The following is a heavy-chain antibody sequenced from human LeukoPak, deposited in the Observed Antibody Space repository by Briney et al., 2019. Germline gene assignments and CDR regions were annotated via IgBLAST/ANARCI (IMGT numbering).Heavy chain of an antibody. CDR2: ISGSGGST. J-gene: IGHJ3*02. V-gene: IGHV3-23*01. CDR1: GFTFSSYA. CDR3: XXXXXXRFLEWLPQADAFDI. D-gene: IGHD3-3*01. Sequence: GGSLRLSCAASGFTFSSYAMSWVRQAPGKGLEWVSAISGSGGSTYYADSVKGRFTISRDNSKNTLYLQMNSLRAEDTAVYYCXXXXXXRFLEWLPQADAFDIWGQGTMVTVSS.